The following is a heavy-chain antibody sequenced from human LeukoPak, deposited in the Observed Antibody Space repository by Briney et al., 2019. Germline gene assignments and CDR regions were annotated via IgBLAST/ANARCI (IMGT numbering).Heavy chain of an antibody. Sequence: PGGSLRLSCAASGFTFSSYWMNWVRQAPGKGLEWVSSISSSSSYIYYGDSVKGRFTISRDNAKNSLYLQMNSLRAEDTAVYYCARDTAWYFDLWGRGTLVTVSS. CDR2: ISSSSSYI. CDR1: GFTFSSYW. CDR3: ARDTAWYFDL. D-gene: IGHD4-17*01. J-gene: IGHJ2*01. V-gene: IGHV3-21*01.